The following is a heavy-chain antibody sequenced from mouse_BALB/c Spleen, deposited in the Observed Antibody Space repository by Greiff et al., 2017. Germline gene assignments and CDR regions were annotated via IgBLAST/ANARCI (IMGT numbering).Heavy chain of an antibody. CDR2: IDPENGDT. J-gene: IGHJ2*01. CDR3: NAWGRRNFDY. V-gene: IGHV14-4*02. Sequence: EVKLMESGAELVRSGASVKLSCTASGFNIKDYYMHWVKQRPEQGLEWIGWIDPENGDTEYAPKFQGKATMTADTSSNTAYLQLSSLTSEDTAVYYCNAWGRRNFDYWGQGTTLTVSS. CDR1: GFNIKDYY.